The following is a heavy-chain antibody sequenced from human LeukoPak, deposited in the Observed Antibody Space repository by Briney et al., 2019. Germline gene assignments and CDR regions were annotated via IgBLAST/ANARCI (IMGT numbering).Heavy chain of an antibody. J-gene: IGHJ4*02. CDR2: IYPGDSGT. CDR3: ATSHSSGWYIFDY. D-gene: IGHD6-19*01. CDR1: GYRFTSYW. V-gene: IGHV5-51*01. Sequence: GESLKISCKGSGYRFTSYWIGWVRQMPGKGLEWMGIIYPGDSGTRYSPSFQGQVTISADKSISTAYLQRSSLKASDTAMYYCATSHSSGWYIFDYWGQGTLVTVSS.